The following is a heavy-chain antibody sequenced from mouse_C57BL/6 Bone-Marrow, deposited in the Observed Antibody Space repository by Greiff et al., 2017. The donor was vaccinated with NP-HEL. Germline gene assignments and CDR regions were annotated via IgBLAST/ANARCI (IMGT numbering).Heavy chain of an antibody. CDR1: GYSFTDYN. J-gene: IGHJ4*01. Sequence: SGPELVKPGASVKISCKASGYSFTDYNMNWVKQSNGKSLEWIGVINPNYGTTSYNQKFKGKATLTVDQSSSTAYMQLNSLTSEDSAVYYCASGVYYDYDKDYAMDYWGQGTSVTVSS. V-gene: IGHV1-39*01. D-gene: IGHD2-4*01. CDR2: INPNYGTT. CDR3: ASGVYYDYDKDYAMDY.